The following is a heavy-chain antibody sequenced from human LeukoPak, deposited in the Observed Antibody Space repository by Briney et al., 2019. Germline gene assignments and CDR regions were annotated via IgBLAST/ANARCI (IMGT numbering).Heavy chain of an antibody. J-gene: IGHJ4*02. CDR1: GDSVSSNSAA. D-gene: IGHD4-11*01. V-gene: IGHV6-1*01. CDR2: TLYRSKWYN. Sequence: SQTLSLTSAISGDSVSSNSAAWNWIRHSPSRGLEWLGRTLYRSKWYNEYAVSVQSRITINPDTSKNQFSLQLNSVAPEDTAVYYCARDLNTGLDYWGQGTLVTVSS. CDR3: ARDLNTGLDY.